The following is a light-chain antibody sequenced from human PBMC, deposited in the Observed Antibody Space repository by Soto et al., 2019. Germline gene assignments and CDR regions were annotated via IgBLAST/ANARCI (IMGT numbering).Light chain of an antibody. CDR1: SSDVGGYNL. CDR3: CSFAGSSTHV. Sequence: QSALTQPSSVSGSPGQSITISCSGSSSDVGGYNLVSWYQHHPAKAPKLIIYEVNKRPSGVSNRFSGSKSGNTASLTISGLQTDDEADYFCCSFAGSSTHVFGTGTKLTVL. V-gene: IGLV2-23*02. J-gene: IGLJ1*01. CDR2: EVN.